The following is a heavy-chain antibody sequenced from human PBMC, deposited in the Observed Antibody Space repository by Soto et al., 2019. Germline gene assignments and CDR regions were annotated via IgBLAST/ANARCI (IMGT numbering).Heavy chain of an antibody. CDR3: AMVDVYVTPSPQDV. J-gene: IGHJ6*02. CDR1: GYTFTRYG. V-gene: IGHV1-18*01. CDR2: INTYNGNT. D-gene: IGHD3-16*01. Sequence: QVQLVQSGAEVKNPGASVKVSCKASGYTFTRYGIGWARQAPGQGLEWMGWINTYNGNTNYAQNVQGRVTLTTATSTSTAYMELRSLRSNDTAIYYGAMVDVYVTPSPQDVWGQGTTVIVSS.